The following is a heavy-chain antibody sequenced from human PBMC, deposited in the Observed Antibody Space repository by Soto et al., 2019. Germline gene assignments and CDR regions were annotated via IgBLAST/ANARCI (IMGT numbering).Heavy chain of an antibody. V-gene: IGHV4-59*08. Sequence: SETLSLTCTVSGGSISSYYWSWIRQPPGKGLEWIGYIYYSGSTNYNPSLKSRVTISVDTSKNQFSLKLSSVTAADTAVYYCARHGGDCSSTNCHVFGPPGYYYYGMDVWGQGTTVTVSS. CDR3: ARHGGDCSSTNCHVFGPPGYYYYGMDV. D-gene: IGHD2-2*01. CDR1: GGSISSYY. J-gene: IGHJ6*02. CDR2: IYYSGST.